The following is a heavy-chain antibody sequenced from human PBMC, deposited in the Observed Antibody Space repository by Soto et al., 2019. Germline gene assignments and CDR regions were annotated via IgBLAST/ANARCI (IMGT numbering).Heavy chain of an antibody. CDR1: GDSVSSNSVV. CDR2: TYYRSKWYT. D-gene: IGHD2-8*01. V-gene: IGHV6-1*01. CDR3: ARLIGDSWLDS. Sequence: PSQTLSLTCVISGDSVSSNSVVWNWIRQSPSRGLEWLGRTYYRSKWYTDYAVSVKGRITIDPDTSNNHLSLQLDSVTPDDTAVYYCARLIGDSWLDSWGQGTLVTVSS. J-gene: IGHJ5*01.